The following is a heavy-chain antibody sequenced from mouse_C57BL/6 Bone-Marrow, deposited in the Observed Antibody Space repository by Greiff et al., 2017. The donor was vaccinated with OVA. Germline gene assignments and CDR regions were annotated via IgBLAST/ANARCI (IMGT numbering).Heavy chain of an antibody. Sequence: QVQLQQPGAELVKPGASVKLSCKASGFTFTSYCMHWVKQRPGRGLEWIGRIDPNSGGTKYNEKFKSKATLTVDKPSSTAYMQLSSLTSEDSAVYYCARGWATVVGPFDYWGQGTTLTVSS. J-gene: IGHJ2*01. V-gene: IGHV1-72*01. CDR1: GFTFTSYC. CDR2: IDPNSGGT. D-gene: IGHD1-1*01. CDR3: ARGWATVVGPFDY.